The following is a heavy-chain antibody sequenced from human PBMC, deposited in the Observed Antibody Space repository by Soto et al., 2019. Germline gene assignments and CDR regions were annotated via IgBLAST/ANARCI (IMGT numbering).Heavy chain of an antibody. CDR1: GFTFSSYS. J-gene: IGHJ4*02. D-gene: IGHD3-3*01. CDR3: ARSITIFGVVNNIFDY. CDR2: ISSSGSSI. Sequence: PGGSLRLSCAASGFTFSSYSMNWVRQAPGKGLEWVSYISSSGSSIYYADSVKGRFTISRDNAKNSLYLQMNSLRAEDTALYYCARSITIFGVVNNIFDYWGQGTLVTVSS. V-gene: IGHV3-48*04.